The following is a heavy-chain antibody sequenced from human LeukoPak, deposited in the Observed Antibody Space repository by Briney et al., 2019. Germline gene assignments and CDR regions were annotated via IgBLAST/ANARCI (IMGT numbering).Heavy chain of an antibody. V-gene: IGHV1-2*02. J-gene: IGHJ4*02. CDR2: IYPNRGGT. CDR1: GYTFTDYY. Sequence: ASVKVSCKGSGYTFTDYYMHWVRQAPGQGLEWMGWIYPNRGGTNYAQKFQGRVTMTRDTSINTAYMELSRLRSDDTAVYYCARAYDGSGNLDYWGQGTLVTVSS. CDR3: ARAYDGSGNLDY. D-gene: IGHD3-22*01.